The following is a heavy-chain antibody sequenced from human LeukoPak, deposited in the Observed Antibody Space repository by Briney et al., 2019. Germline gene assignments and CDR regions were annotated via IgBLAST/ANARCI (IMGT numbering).Heavy chain of an antibody. J-gene: IGHJ4*02. CDR3: AKGYCSGGSCYCGVDY. CDR2: ISGGGGSP. Sequence: GGSLRLSCAASGFTFYNYAMSWVRQAPGKGLEWVSAISGGGGSPHYAESVKGRFTISRDNSKSTVYLQMNNLGAEDTAVYYCAKGYCSGGSCYCGVDYWGQGTVVTVSS. V-gene: IGHV3-23*01. CDR1: GFTFYNYA. D-gene: IGHD2-15*01.